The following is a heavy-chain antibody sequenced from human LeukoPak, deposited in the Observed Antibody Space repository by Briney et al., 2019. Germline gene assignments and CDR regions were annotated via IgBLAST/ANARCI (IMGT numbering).Heavy chain of an antibody. CDR3: ASTTEYDLWSGLGDFDY. D-gene: IGHD3-3*01. Sequence: SETLALTCTVSGGSISSSSYYWRWIRQPPGKGPEWIRSIYYSGSTYYNPSLKSRVTISVDTPKNQFSLELSSVTAADTAVYYCASTTEYDLWSGLGDFDYWGQGTLVTVSS. J-gene: IGHJ4*02. CDR2: IYYSGST. CDR1: GGSISSSSYY. V-gene: IGHV4-39*07.